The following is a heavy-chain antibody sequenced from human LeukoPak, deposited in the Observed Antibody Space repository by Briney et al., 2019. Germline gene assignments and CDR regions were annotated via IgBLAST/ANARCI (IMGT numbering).Heavy chain of an antibody. CDR1: GGTFSSYA. CDR2: INTYNGNT. J-gene: IGHJ4*02. V-gene: IGHV1-18*01. CDR3: ARLAVGSSWFHDY. D-gene: IGHD6-13*01. Sequence: ASVKVSCKASGGTFSSYAISWVRQAPGQGLEWMGWINTYNGNTNYAQKVQGRVTMTTDTSTSTGYMELRNLRSDDTAVYYCARLAVGSSWFHDYWGQGTLVTVSS.